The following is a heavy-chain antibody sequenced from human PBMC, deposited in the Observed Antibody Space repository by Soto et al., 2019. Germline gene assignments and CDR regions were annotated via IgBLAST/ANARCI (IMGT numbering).Heavy chain of an antibody. J-gene: IGHJ4*02. Sequence: GGSLRLSCAGSGFTLSDNYMDWVRQAPGKGLEWVGRTRNKANRYTTEFAASVKGRFTVSRDESMNSLHLQMNSLKTEYTAVYYCVRTSHYGSGTWNFDFWGQGTVVTVSS. CDR2: TRNKANRYTT. D-gene: IGHD3-10*01. V-gene: IGHV3-72*01. CDR1: GFTLSDNY. CDR3: VRTSHYGSGTWNFDF.